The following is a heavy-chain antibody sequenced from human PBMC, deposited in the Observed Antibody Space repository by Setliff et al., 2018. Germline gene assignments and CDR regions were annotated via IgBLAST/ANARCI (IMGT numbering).Heavy chain of an antibody. J-gene: IGHJ4*02. Sequence: ASVKVSCKASGYTFVGYYLHWVRQAPGQGLEWMGWINPKTGGTNYAQKYQGRVTMTRDASINTAFMHLSSLKSDDMAVYYCAREPYDYIWGSYRAPYFDHWGQGALVTVSS. CDR3: AREPYDYIWGSYRAPYFDH. D-gene: IGHD3-16*02. V-gene: IGHV1-2*02. CDR1: GYTFVGYY. CDR2: INPKTGGT.